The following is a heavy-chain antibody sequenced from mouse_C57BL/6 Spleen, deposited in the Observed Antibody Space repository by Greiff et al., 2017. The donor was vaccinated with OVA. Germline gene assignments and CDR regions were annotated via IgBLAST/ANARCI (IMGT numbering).Heavy chain of an antibody. V-gene: IGHV1-62-2*01. J-gene: IGHJ4*01. CDR3: ARHEDYPYNGSSPWAMDY. CDR1: GYTFTEYT. Sequence: VQLQQSGAELVKPGASVKLSCKASGYTFTEYTIHWVKQRSGQGLEWIGWFYPGSGSIKYNEKFKDKATLTADKSSSTVYMELSRVTSEDSAVYFWARHEDYPYNGSSPWAMDYWGQGTSVTVSS. D-gene: IGHD1-1*01. CDR2: FYPGSGSI.